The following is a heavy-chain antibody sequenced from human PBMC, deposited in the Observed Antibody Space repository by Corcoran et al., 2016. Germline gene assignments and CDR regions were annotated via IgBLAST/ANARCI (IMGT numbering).Heavy chain of an antibody. J-gene: IGHJ4*02. CDR3: ARGPESSGPDY. CDR1: GFTFSSYY. CDR2: VTSDGSST. Sequence: EVQLVESGGGLVQPGGSLRLSCAASGFTFSSYYMHWVHQTPGEGLVWVSRVTSDGSSTTYADSVKGRFTISRDNAKNTLYLQMNSLRVEDTAVYYCARGPESSGPDYWGQGTQVTVSS. D-gene: IGHD6-19*01. V-gene: IGHV3-74*01.